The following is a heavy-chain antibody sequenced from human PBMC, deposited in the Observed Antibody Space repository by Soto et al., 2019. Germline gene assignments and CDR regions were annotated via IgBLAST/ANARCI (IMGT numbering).Heavy chain of an antibody. CDR2: IWYDGSNK. D-gene: IGHD1-26*01. V-gene: IGHV3-33*01. CDR3: AVRSSYSSTEGDVDY. CDR1: GFTFSSYG. J-gene: IGHJ4*02. Sequence: PGGSLRLSCAASGFTFSSYGMHWVRQAPGKGLEWVAVIWYDGSNKYYADSVKGRFTISRDNSKNTLYLQMNSLRAEDTAVYYCAVRSSYSSTEGDVDYWGQGALVTVSS.